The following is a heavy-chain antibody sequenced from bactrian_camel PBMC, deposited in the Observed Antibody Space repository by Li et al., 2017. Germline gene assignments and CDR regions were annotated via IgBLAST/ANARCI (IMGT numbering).Heavy chain of an antibody. CDR3: AVRSPCIYPPLASHFSY. D-gene: IGHD6*01. J-gene: IGHJ6*01. CDR1: SDAIEGSY. V-gene: IGHV3-2*01. Sequence: HVQLVESGGGSVQTGGSLTLACAASSDAIEGSYMGWFRQAPGKEREEVANIDSANMPRTKLQSVKGRFTIYLDNAKNTVYLQMNSLIPEDTAMYYCAVRSPCIYPPLASHFSYWGQGTQVTVS. CDR2: IDSANMPR.